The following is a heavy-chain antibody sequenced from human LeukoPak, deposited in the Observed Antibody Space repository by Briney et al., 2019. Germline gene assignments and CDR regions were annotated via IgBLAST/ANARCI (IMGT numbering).Heavy chain of an antibody. D-gene: IGHD4-17*01. CDR2: IYTSGST. J-gene: IGHJ3*02. Sequence: SETLSLTCTVSGGSISSDYWSWIRQPAGKGLEWIGRIYTSGSTNYNPSLKSRVTMSVDTSKNQFSLKLSSVTAADTAVYYCATGGKVTSRAFDIWGQGTMVTVSS. CDR1: GGSISSDY. CDR3: ATGGKVTSRAFDI. V-gene: IGHV4-4*07.